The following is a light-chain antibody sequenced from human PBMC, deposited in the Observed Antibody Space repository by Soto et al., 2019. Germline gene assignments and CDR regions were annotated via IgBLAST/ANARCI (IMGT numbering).Light chain of an antibody. CDR3: QQYNDLST. V-gene: IGKV1-5*03. CDR2: KES. Sequence: DIQMTQSPSTLSASVGDTVTITCRASQTIGTWLAWYQQKPAKAPKLLIYKESTLESGVPSRFSGSGSGTEFTLTISSLQADDFATYYCQQYNDLSTFGGGTKVDIK. J-gene: IGKJ4*01. CDR1: QTIGTW.